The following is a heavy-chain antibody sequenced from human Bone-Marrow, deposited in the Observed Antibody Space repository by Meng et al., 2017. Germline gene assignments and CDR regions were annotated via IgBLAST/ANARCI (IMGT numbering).Heavy chain of an antibody. Sequence: QVQRWRSGAEVRKPGASVKFSCKASGGTFSSYAISWVRQAPGQGLEWMGGIIPIFGTANYAQKFQGRVTITTDESTSTAYMELSSLRSEDTAVYYCARAAVADLNWYSDLWGRGTLVTVSS. CDR1: GGTFSSYA. J-gene: IGHJ2*01. CDR2: IIPIFGTA. CDR3: ARAAVADLNWYSDL. D-gene: IGHD6-19*01. V-gene: IGHV1-69*05.